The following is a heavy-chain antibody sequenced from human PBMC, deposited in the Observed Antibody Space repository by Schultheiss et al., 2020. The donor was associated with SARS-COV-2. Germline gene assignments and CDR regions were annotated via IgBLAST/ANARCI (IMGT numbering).Heavy chain of an antibody. Sequence: SETLSLTCAVYGGSFSGYYWSWIRQPPGKGLEWIGEINHSGSTNYNPSLKSRVTTSVDTSKNQFSLKLSSVTAADTAVYYCARGRGAAAAKGWFDPWGQGTLVTVSS. CDR3: ARGRGAAAAKGWFDP. J-gene: IGHJ5*02. CDR2: INHSGST. CDR1: GGSFSGYY. D-gene: IGHD6-13*01. V-gene: IGHV4-34*01.